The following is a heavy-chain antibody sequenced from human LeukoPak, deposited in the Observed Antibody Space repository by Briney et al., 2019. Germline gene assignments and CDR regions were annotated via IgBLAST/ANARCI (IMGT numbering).Heavy chain of an antibody. CDR1: GGTFSSYA. CDR3: ARSAGAHYYYMDV. CDR2: IIPIFGTA. V-gene: IGHV1-69*05. Sequence: SVTVSCKASGGTFSSYAISWVRQAPGQGLEWMGGIIPIFGTANYAQKFQGRVTITTDESTSTAYMELSSLRSEDTAVYYCARSAGAHYYYMDVWGKGTTVTVSS. J-gene: IGHJ6*03.